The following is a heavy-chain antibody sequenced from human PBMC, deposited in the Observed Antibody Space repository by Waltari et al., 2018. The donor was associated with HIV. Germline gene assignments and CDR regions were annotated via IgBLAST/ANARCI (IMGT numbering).Heavy chain of an antibody. V-gene: IGHV4-59*01. CDR1: GGSITSYY. J-gene: IGHJ4*02. CDR3: ARGPTRYYFDN. D-gene: IGHD2-2*01. CDR2: IYYSGST. Sequence: QVQLQESGPGLVKPSETLSLTCTVSGGSITSYYWSWIRQPPGKGLEWIGYIYYSGSTNYNPSLKSRVTISVYTSKNQFSLNVTSVTAADTAVYYCARGPTRYYFDNWGQGTLVTVSS.